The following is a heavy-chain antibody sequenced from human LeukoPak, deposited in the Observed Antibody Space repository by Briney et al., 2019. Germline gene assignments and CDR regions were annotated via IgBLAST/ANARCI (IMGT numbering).Heavy chain of an antibody. D-gene: IGHD2-2*01. Sequence: GGSLRLSCAASGFTSSSYSMNWVRQAPGKGLEWVSSISSSSSYIYYADSVKGRFTISRDNAKNSLYLQMNSLRAEDTAVYYCARDSLLAVVVPAGYYGMDVWGQGTTVTVSS. V-gene: IGHV3-21*01. CDR3: ARDSLLAVVVPAGYYGMDV. CDR1: GFTSSSYS. CDR2: ISSSSSYI. J-gene: IGHJ6*02.